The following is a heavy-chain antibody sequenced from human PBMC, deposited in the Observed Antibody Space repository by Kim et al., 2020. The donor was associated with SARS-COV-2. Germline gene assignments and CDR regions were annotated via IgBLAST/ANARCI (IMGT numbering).Heavy chain of an antibody. CDR3: AREDDSSGSAFDI. V-gene: IGHV3-30*04. Sequence: GGSLRLSCAASGFTFSSYAMHWVRQAPGKGLEWVAVISYDGSNKYYADSVKGRFTISRDNSKNTLYLQMNSLRAEDTAVYYCAREDDSSGSAFDIWGQGTMVTVSS. J-gene: IGHJ3*02. D-gene: IGHD3-22*01. CDR2: ISYDGSNK. CDR1: GFTFSSYA.